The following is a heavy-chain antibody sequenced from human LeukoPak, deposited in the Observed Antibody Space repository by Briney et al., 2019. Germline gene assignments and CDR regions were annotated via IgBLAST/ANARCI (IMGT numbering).Heavy chain of an antibody. CDR2: ISSSSSYI. Sequence: GGSLRLSCAASGFTFSSYSMNWVRQAPGKGLEWVSSISSSSSYIYYADSVKGRFTISRDNAKSSLYLQMNSLRAEDTAVYYCARSLYCSGGSCYGNNWFDPWGQGTLVTVSS. V-gene: IGHV3-21*01. D-gene: IGHD2-15*01. CDR1: GFTFSSYS. J-gene: IGHJ5*02. CDR3: ARSLYCSGGSCYGNNWFDP.